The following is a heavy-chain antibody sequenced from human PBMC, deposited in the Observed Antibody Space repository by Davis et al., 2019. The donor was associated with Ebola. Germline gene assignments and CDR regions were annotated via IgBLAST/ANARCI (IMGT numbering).Heavy chain of an antibody. V-gene: IGHV3-7*01. CDR3: ARAIGKYGDFDY. J-gene: IGHJ4*02. CDR2: IKQDGSEK. D-gene: IGHD1-26*01. CDR1: GFTFSSYA. Sequence: GESLKISCAASGFTFSSYAMSWVRQAPGKGLEWVANIKQDGSEKYYVDSVKGRFTISRDNAKNSLYLQMNSLRAEDTAVYYCARAIGKYGDFDYWGQGTLVTVSS.